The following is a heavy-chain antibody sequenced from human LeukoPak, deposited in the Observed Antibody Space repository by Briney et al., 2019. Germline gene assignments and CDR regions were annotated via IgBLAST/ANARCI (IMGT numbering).Heavy chain of an antibody. CDR3: AREVSGEFDP. D-gene: IGHD3-10*01. V-gene: IGHV3-48*03. CDR2: IHSSGTTI. CDR1: GFTFSSYD. J-gene: IGHJ5*02. Sequence: PGGSLRLSCAASGFTFSSYDMNWVRQAPGKGLEWVSYIHSSGTTIYYADSVRGRFTISRDNAENSLYLQMNSLRAEDTAVYYCAREVSGEFDPWGQGTLVTVSS.